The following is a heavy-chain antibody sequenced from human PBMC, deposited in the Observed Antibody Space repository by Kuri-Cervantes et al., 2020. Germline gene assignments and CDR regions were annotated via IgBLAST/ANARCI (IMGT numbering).Heavy chain of an antibody. CDR2: IDPHSVYI. CDR1: GFNFNSYS. CDR3: ARAQLESFCSSTSCYRGGNY. J-gene: IGHJ4*02. V-gene: IGHV3-21*01. Sequence: GESLKISCTASGFNFNSYSMNWVRQAPGKGLEWVSSIDPHSVYIDYADSVKGRFTISRDTARNSLFLEMNSLRVEDTAVYYCARAQLESFCSSTSCYRGGNYWGQGTLVTVSS. D-gene: IGHD2-2*01.